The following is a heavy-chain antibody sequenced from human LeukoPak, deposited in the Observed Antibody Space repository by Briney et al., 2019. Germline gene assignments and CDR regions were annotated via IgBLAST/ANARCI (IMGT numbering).Heavy chain of an antibody. CDR1: GASISSYY. J-gene: IGHJ5*02. CDR3: ARGRGGGGSSNNWFDP. D-gene: IGHD2-15*01. Sequence: SETLSLTCTVSGASISSYYWNWIRQPPGKGLEWIGYFSYSGSTNYIPSLKSRVTISVDTSKSQFSLKLTSVTAADTAVYYCARGRGGGGSSNNWFDPWGQGTLVTVSS. V-gene: IGHV4-59*01. CDR2: FSYSGST.